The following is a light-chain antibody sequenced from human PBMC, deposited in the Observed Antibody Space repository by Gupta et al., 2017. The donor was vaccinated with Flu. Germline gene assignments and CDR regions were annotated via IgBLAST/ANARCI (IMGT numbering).Light chain of an antibody. Sequence: DIQMTQSPSTLSASVGDRVTITCRASQSISSWLAWYQQKPGKAPKLLIYKASRVESGVPSRFSGSGSGTEFTLTISSRQPDDFATYYCQQENSCHRTFGQGTKVEIK. V-gene: IGKV1-5*03. CDR1: QSISSW. CDR3: QQENSCHRT. CDR2: KAS. J-gene: IGKJ1*01.